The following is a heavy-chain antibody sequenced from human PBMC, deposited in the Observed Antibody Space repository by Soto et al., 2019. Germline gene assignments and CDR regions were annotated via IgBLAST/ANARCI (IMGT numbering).Heavy chain of an antibody. V-gene: IGHV4-59*08. CDR1: GVFISSYH. J-gene: IGHJ6*02. Sequence: SETLSLTCTVSGVFISSYHWTWIRQPPGKGLEWMGNIDHSGNTDYNPSHKSRVTISADKSISTAYLQWSSLKASDTAMYYCARHYCGGDCYHHYYYYGMDVWGQGTTVTVSS. D-gene: IGHD2-21*02. CDR2: IDHSGNT. CDR3: ARHYCGGDCYHHYYYYGMDV.